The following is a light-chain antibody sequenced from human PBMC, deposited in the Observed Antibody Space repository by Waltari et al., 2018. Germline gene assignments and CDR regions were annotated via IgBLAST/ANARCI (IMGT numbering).Light chain of an antibody. J-gene: IGLJ3*02. V-gene: IGLV2-14*03. CDR1: SSHVGAYNH. CDR3: TSYTSSSTWV. CDR2: GVA. Sequence: QSALTQPASVSGFPGQSTTISCPGASSHVGAYNHVSWYQQHPGKAPKLMIYGVANRPSGVSNRFSGSKSGNTASLTISGLQAEDEADYYCTSYTSSSTWVFGGGTKLTVL.